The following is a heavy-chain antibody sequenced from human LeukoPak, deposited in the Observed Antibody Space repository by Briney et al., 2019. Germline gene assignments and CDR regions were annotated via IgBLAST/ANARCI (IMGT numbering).Heavy chain of an antibody. J-gene: IGHJ5*02. CDR3: VNFYGSMTFRNWFDP. V-gene: IGHV3-11*01. CDR1: GFIFSDHY. D-gene: IGHD3-10*01. Sequence: PGGSLRLSCAGSGFIFSDHYMTWIRQAPGKGLEWLSCISPNSDVRYYADSVKGRFTISRDNAKNSVYLQMNDLRAEDSAVYHCVNFYGSMTFRNWFDPWGQGTLVTVSS. CDR2: ISPNSDVR.